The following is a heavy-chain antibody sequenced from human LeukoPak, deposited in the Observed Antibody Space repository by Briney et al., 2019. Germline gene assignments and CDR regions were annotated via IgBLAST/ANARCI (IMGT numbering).Heavy chain of an antibody. V-gene: IGHV4-39*07. CDR2: INHSGST. CDR1: GGSISRGSYY. CDR3: ARRRYSSSCDP. Sequence: SETLSLTCTVSGGSISRGSYYWSWIRQPPGKGLEWIGEINHSGSTNYNPSLKSRVTISVDTSKNQFSLKLSSVTAADTAVYYCARRRYSSSCDPWGQGTLVTVSS. J-gene: IGHJ5*02. D-gene: IGHD6-13*01.